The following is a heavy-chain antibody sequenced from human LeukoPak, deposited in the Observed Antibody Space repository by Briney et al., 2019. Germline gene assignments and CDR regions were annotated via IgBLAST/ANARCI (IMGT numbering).Heavy chain of an antibody. CDR2: ISSSGSTI. V-gene: IGHV3-48*03. CDR1: GFTFSSYE. CDR3: ARAEKSYYYYYYYMDV. J-gene: IGHJ6*03. Sequence: GGSLRLSCAASGFTFSSYEMNWVRQAPGKWLEWVSYISSSGSTIYYADSVKGRFTISRDNAKNSLYLQMDSLRAEDTAVYYCARAEKSYYYYYYYMDVWGKGTTVTVSS.